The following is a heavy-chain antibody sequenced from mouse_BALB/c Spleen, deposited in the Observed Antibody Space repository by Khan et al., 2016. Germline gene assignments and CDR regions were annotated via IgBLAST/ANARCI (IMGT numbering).Heavy chain of an antibody. CDR1: DYTFTDYS. CDR2: INTETGEP. Sequence: QIQLVQSGPELKKPGETVKISCKASDYTFTDYSMHWVKQAPGMGLKWMAWINTETGEPTYADDFKGRFAFSLEPSARTAYLQIHDLKNEDTDTYFCAGHYRYDGGVYWGQGTTLTVSS. J-gene: IGHJ2*01. CDR3: AGHYRYDGGVY. V-gene: IGHV9-2-1*01. D-gene: IGHD2-14*01.